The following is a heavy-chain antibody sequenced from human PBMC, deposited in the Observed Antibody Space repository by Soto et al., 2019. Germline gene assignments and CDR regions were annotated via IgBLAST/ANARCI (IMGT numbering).Heavy chain of an antibody. Sequence: GGSLRLSCAASGFSFASYSMNWLRQAPGKGLEWVSSISSKPNRTSFYIHYAESVKGRFTISRDNAKDSLYLQMKTLRAEDTGVYYCARVRGLLWVPGEDAFDIWGQGTMVTVSS. J-gene: IGHJ3*02. V-gene: IGHV3-21*01. CDR1: GFSFASYS. CDR2: ISSKPNRTSFYI. CDR3: ARVRGLLWVPGEDAFDI. D-gene: IGHD3-10*01.